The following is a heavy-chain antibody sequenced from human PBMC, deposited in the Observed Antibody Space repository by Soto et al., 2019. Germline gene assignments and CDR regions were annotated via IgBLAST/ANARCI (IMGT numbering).Heavy chain of an antibody. J-gene: IGHJ6*03. CDR2: IITDGSST. V-gene: IGHV3-74*01. CDR1: GFSFSIYW. CDR3: ATGLSTRGYYMDA. D-gene: IGHD1-26*01. Sequence: EGQLVESGGGLVQPGGSLILSCAASGFSFSIYWMHWVRQAPGKGLVWVSRIITDGSSTSYADSVKGRFTISRDNAKNTLYLQMNSLRAEDTAVYYCATGLSTRGYYMDAWGKGTTVTVSS.